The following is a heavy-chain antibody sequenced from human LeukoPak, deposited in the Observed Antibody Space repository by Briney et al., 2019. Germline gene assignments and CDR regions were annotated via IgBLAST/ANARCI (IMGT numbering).Heavy chain of an antibody. V-gene: IGHV3-9*01. Sequence: GGSLRLSCAGSGFIFNNYAMHWVRHPPGKGLEWVSGISWNSGTIDYADSVRGRFTISRDNAKNSLYLQMDSLRAEDTAVYYCARQGAHSGYSSNWALDYWGQGTLVTVSS. CDR3: ARQGAHSGYSSNWALDY. J-gene: IGHJ4*02. CDR1: GFIFNNYA. D-gene: IGHD6-13*01. CDR2: ISWNSGTI.